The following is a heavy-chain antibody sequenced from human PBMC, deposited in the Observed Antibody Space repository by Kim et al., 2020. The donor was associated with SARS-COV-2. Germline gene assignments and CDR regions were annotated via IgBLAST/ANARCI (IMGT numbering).Heavy chain of an antibody. CDR1: GGSISSSSYY. Sequence: SETLSLTCTVSGGSISSSSYYWGWIRQPPGKGLEWIGSIYYSGSTYYNPSLKSRVTISVDTSKNQFSLKLSSVTAADTAVYYCAREGGYDAWFDPWGQGTLVTVSS. CDR3: AREGGYDAWFDP. CDR2: IYYSGST. D-gene: IGHD5-18*01. J-gene: IGHJ5*02. V-gene: IGHV4-39*07.